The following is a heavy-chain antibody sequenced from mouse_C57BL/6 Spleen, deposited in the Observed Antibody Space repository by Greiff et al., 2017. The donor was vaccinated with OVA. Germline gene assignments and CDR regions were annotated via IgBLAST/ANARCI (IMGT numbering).Heavy chain of an antibody. D-gene: IGHD2-1*01. J-gene: IGHJ1*03. CDR3: ARSFYGNYEYFDV. V-gene: IGHV1-42*01. CDR1: GYSFTGYY. CDR2: INPSTGGT. Sequence: VQLQQSGPELVKPGASVKISCKASGYSFTGYYMNWVKQSPEKSLEWIGEINPSTGGTTYNQKFKAKATLTVDKSSSTAYMQLKSLTSEDSAVYYCARSFYGNYEYFDVWGTGTTVTVSS.